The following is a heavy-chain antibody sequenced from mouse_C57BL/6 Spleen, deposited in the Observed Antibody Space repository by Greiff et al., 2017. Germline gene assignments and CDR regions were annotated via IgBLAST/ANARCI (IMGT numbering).Heavy chain of an antibody. CDR1: GFTFSDFY. D-gene: IGHD1-1*01. CDR3: ARDALHYYGSGFAY. V-gene: IGHV7-1*01. CDR2: SRNKANDYTT. J-gene: IGHJ3*01. Sequence: EVHLVESGGGLVQSGRSLRLSCATSGFTFSDFYMEWVRQAPGKGLEWIAASRNKANDYTTEYSASVKGRFIVSRDTSQSILYLQMNALRAEDTAIYYCARDALHYYGSGFAYWGQGTLVTVSA.